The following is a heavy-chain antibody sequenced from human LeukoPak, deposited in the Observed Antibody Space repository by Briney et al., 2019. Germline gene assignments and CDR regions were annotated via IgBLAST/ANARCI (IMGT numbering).Heavy chain of an antibody. Sequence: GGSLRLSCAASGFTFSSYALSWIRQAPGKGLEWVSYISSSGSTIYYADSVKGRFAISRDNAKNSLYLQMNSLRAEDTAVYYCASLCSSTSCYYYGMDVWGQGTTVTVSS. V-gene: IGHV3-11*01. CDR1: GFTFSSYA. CDR3: ASLCSSTSCYYYGMDV. CDR2: ISSSGSTI. J-gene: IGHJ6*02. D-gene: IGHD2-2*01.